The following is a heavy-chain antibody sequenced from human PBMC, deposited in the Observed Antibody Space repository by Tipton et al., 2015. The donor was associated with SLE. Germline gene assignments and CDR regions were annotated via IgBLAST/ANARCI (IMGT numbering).Heavy chain of an antibody. CDR3: ARDSLSGNNWFDP. J-gene: IGHJ5*02. CDR1: GASIRSYY. V-gene: IGHV4-59*01. D-gene: IGHD1-1*01. CDR2: IYNSGST. Sequence: LSLTCTVSGASIRSYYWSWIRQPPGKGLEWIGNIYNSGSTNYNPSLKSRVTMSLDTSKNQFSLKLSSVTAADTAVYYCARDSLSGNNWFDPWGQGTLVTVSS.